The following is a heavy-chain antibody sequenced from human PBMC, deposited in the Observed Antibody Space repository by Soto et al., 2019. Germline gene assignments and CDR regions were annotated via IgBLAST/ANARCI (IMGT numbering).Heavy chain of an antibody. Sequence: GVCLRLACSSSGFTFSSDSMRCVRQSPGSGLEYGSAISSNGGSTCDADSVKGRFTISRDNYKNTLYLQMSSLRAEDTAVYYCVKEEKHAPIDYGGEELSGYFEYWGKGTLVTVS. J-gene: IGHJ4*02. CDR2: ISSNGGST. CDR1: GFTFSSDS. D-gene: IGHD4-17*01. CDR3: VKEEKHAPIDYGGEELSGYFEY. V-gene: IGHV3-64D*06.